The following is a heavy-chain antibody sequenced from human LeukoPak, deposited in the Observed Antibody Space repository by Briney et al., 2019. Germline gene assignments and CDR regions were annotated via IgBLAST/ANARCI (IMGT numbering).Heavy chain of an antibody. V-gene: IGHV1-2*02. J-gene: IGHJ4*02. Sequence: ASVKVSCKASGYTFTGYYMHWARQAPGQGLEWMGWINPNSGGTNYAQKFQGRVTMTRDTSISTAYMELSRLRSDDTAVYYCARDGGYSGTYYTYWGQGTLVTVSS. CDR2: INPNSGGT. D-gene: IGHD1-26*01. CDR1: GYTFTGYY. CDR3: ARDGGYSGTYYTY.